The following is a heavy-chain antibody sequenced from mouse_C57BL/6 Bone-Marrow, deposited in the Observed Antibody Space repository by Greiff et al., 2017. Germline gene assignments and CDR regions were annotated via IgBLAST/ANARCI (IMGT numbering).Heavy chain of an antibody. Sequence: QVQLQQSGAELVRPGASVTLSCKASGYTFTDYEMHWVKQTPVHGLEWIGAIAPETGGTAYNQKFKGKAILTADKSSSTAYMELRSLTSEDSAVYYCTREGVTKFDYWGQGTTLTVSS. J-gene: IGHJ2*01. CDR3: TREGVTKFDY. CDR2: IAPETGGT. CDR1: GYTFTDYE. D-gene: IGHD2-3*01. V-gene: IGHV1-15*01.